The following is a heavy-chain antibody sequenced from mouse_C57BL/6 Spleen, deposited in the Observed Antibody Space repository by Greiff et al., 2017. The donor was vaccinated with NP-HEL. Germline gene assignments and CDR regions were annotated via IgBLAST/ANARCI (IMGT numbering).Heavy chain of an antibody. Sequence: EVQLVESGGGLVKPGGSLKLSCAASGFTFSDYGMHWVRQAPEKGLEWVAYISSGSSTIYYADTVKGRFTISRDNAKNTLFLQMTSLRSEDTAMYYCARRPIYYYGSSYGYFDVWGTGTTVTVSS. CDR2: ISSGSSTI. CDR1: GFTFSDYG. D-gene: IGHD1-1*01. V-gene: IGHV5-17*01. J-gene: IGHJ1*03. CDR3: ARRPIYYYGSSYGYFDV.